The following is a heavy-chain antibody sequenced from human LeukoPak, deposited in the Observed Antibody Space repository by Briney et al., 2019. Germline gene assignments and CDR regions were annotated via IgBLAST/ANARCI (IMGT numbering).Heavy chain of an antibody. J-gene: IGHJ6*02. CDR1: GFTFSIYS. D-gene: IGHD6-13*01. V-gene: IGHV3-21*01. CDR2: IGGSSDYI. CDR3: ARPLAAAAPYYYYGMDV. Sequence: GGSLRLSCAASGFTFSIYSMNWVRQAPGKGLEWVSSIGGSSDYIYYADSVKGRFTISRGNANNSLYLQMNSLTVEDTAVYYCARPLAAAAPYYYYGMDVWGQGTTVTVSS.